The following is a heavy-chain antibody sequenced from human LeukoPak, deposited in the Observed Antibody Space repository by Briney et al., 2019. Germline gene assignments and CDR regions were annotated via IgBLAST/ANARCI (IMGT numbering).Heavy chain of an antibody. Sequence: SETLSLTCTVSGASISSHCWSWIRQPPGKGLEWIGYIYNSGSTNYNPSLKSRVTISVDTSKTQFSLKLTSVTAADTAVYYCARSHDTSGYYQQFDYWGQGTLVSVSS. CDR1: GASISSHC. J-gene: IGHJ4*02. CDR3: ARSHDTSGYYQQFDY. D-gene: IGHD3-22*01. CDR2: IYNSGST. V-gene: IGHV4-59*11.